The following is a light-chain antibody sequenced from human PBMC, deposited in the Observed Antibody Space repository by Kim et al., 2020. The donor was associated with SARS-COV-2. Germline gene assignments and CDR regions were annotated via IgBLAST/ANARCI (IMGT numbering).Light chain of an antibody. CDR1: SSDVGSYNL. V-gene: IGLV2-23*02. CDR3: CSYAGSSTYV. CDR2: EVS. Sequence: GQSITISCTGTSSDVGSYNLVSWYQQHPGKVPKLMIYEVSKRPSGVSNRFSGSKSGNTASLTISGLQAEDEADYYCCSYAGSSTYVFGTGTKVTVL. J-gene: IGLJ1*01.